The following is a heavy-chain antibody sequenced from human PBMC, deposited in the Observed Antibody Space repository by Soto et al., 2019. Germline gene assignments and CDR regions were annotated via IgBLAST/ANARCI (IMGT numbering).Heavy chain of an antibody. Sequence: ASVKVSCKVSGYTLTELSMHCVRQAPGKGLEWMGGFDPEDGETIYAQKFQGRVTMTEDTSTDTAYMELSSLRSEDTAVYYCATDRDCTNGVCRYLDYWGQGTLVTVSS. D-gene: IGHD2-8*01. CDR3: ATDRDCTNGVCRYLDY. V-gene: IGHV1-24*01. CDR1: GYTLTELS. CDR2: FDPEDGET. J-gene: IGHJ4*02.